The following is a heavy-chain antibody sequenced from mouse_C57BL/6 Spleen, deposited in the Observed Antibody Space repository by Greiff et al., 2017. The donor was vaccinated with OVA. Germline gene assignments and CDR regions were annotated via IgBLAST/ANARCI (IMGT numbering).Heavy chain of an antibody. J-gene: IGHJ4*01. CDR1: GFTFSSYA. V-gene: IGHV5-9-1*02. Sequence: EVMLVESGEGLVKPGGSLKLSCAASGFTFSSYAMSWVRQTPEQRLEWVAYISSGGDYIYYADTVKGRFTISRDNARNTLYLQMSSLKSEDTAMYYCTRAGRGYYAMDYWGQGTSVTVSS. CDR2: ISSGGDYI. CDR3: TRAGRGYYAMDY. D-gene: IGHD4-1*01.